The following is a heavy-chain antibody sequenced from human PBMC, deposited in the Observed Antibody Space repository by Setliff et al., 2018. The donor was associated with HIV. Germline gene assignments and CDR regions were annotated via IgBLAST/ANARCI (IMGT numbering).Heavy chain of an antibody. J-gene: IGHJ6*02. V-gene: IGHV3-7*01. CDR3: ARKLRPGHGVDV. D-gene: IGHD3-10*01. CDR1: RFDFNNYW. Sequence: SGGSLRLSCAASRFDFNNYWMCWVRQAPGKGLEWVANIDQDGSEKNYVDSVKGRFTISRDNAKNSMDLQMNSLRADDTAIYYCARKLRPGHGVDVWGQGTTVTV. CDR2: IDQDGSEK.